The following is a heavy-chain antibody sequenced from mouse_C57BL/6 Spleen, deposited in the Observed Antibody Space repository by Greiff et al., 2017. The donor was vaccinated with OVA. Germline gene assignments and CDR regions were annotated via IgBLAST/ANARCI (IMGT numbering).Heavy chain of an antibody. CDR1: GYTFTSYW. CDR2: IYHGSGST. J-gene: IGHJ2*01. Sequence: QVQLQQPGAELVKPGASVKMSCKASGYTFTSYWITWVKQRPGQGLEWIGDIYHGSGSTNYKEKFKSKATMTADTASSTAYMQLSSLTAEDSAVYDGASRGHTGNDYWGQGTTLTVSS. V-gene: IGHV1-55*01. CDR3: ASRGHTGNDY. D-gene: IGHD4-1*01.